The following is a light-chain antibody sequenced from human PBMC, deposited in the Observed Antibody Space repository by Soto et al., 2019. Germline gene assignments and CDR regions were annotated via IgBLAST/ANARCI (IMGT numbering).Light chain of an antibody. CDR2: AAS. CDR3: QQRSQWPPVT. CDR1: QSVTYRY. V-gene: IGKV3-11*01. Sequence: ETVLTQSPGTLALSPGERVTLSCRASQSVTYRYLAWYQQKPGQAPRLLIYAASTRATGVPTRFSGSGSGTDFTLTISSLEPEDFAVYYCQQRSQWPPVTFGGGTKVDIK. J-gene: IGKJ4*01.